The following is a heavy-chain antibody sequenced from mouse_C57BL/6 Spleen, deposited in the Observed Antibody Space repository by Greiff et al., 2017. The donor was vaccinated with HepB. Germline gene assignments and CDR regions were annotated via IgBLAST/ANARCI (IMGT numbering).Heavy chain of an antibody. Sequence: VQLQQSGAELVMPGASVKLSCKASGYTFTSYWMHWVKQRPGQGLEWIGEIDPSDSYTNCNQKFKGKSTLTVDKSSSTAYMQLSSLTSEDSAVYYCARSNYGSSLDYWGQGTTLTVSS. V-gene: IGHV1-69*01. CDR3: ARSNYGSSLDY. CDR2: IDPSDSYT. J-gene: IGHJ2*01. CDR1: GYTFTSYW. D-gene: IGHD1-1*01.